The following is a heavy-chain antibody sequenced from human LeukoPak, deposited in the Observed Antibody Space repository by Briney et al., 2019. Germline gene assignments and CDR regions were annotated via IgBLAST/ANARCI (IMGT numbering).Heavy chain of an antibody. CDR2: INWNGGST. Sequence: GGSLRLSCAASGFSVSSNYVSWVRQAPGKGLEWVSDINWNGGSTGYADSVKGRFTISRDNAKNSLYLQMNSLRAEDTALYYCARGAGDYGDFLFDYWGQGTLVTVSS. J-gene: IGHJ4*02. CDR3: ARGAGDYGDFLFDY. V-gene: IGHV3-20*04. CDR1: GFSVSSNY. D-gene: IGHD4-17*01.